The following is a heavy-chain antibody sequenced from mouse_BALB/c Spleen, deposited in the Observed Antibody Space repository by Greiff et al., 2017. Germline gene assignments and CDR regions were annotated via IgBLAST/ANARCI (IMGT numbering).Heavy chain of an antibody. V-gene: IGHV5-9-3*01. J-gene: IGHJ4*01. Sequence: EVQLVESGGGLVKPGGSLKLSCAASGFTFSSYAMSWVRQTPEKRLEWVATISSGGSYTYYPDSVKGRFTISRDNAKNTLYLQMSSLRSEDTAMYYCARHGDYWGQGTSVTVSS. CDR2: ISSGGSYT. CDR3: ARHGDY. CDR1: GFTFSSYA.